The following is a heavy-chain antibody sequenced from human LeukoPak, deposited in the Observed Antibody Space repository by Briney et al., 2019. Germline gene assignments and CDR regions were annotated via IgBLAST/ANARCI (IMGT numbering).Heavy chain of an antibody. J-gene: IGHJ6*03. V-gene: IGHV1-8*03. Sequence: ASVKVSCKTSGYTFTNYDINWVRQATGQGLEWMGWINPKSGRTGYAQNFQGRVTITRNTSISIAHMELSSLSSEDTAVYYCARDRTEPNTYYYYYYYMDVWGKGTTVTVSS. D-gene: IGHD1-14*01. CDR2: INPKSGRT. CDR1: GYTFTNYD. CDR3: ARDRTEPNTYYYYYYYMDV.